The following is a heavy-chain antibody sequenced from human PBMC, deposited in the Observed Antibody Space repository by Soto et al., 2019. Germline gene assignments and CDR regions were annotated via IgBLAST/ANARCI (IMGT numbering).Heavy chain of an antibody. Sequence: PGGSLRLSCAASGFTFSGCSMSWVRQAPGKGLEWVSAISGSGGSTYYADSVKGRFTISRDNSKNTLYLQMNSLRAEDTAVYYCAKDPTYYYDSSGYRHPFYYFDFWGQGTLVTVSS. CDR2: ISGSGGST. CDR3: AKDPTYYYDSSGYRHPFYYFDF. CDR1: GFTFSGCS. J-gene: IGHJ4*02. V-gene: IGHV3-23*01. D-gene: IGHD3-22*01.